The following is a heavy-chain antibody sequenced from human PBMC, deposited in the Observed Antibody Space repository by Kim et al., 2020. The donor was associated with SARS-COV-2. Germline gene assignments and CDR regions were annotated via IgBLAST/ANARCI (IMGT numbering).Heavy chain of an antibody. J-gene: IGHJ4*02. CDR3: AREGYCSGGSCYSSYFDY. CDR2: IYYSGST. CDR1: GGSVSSGSYY. V-gene: IGHV4-61*01. Sequence: SETLSLTCTVSGGSVSSGSYYWSWIRQPPGKGLEWIGYIYYSGSTNYNPSLKSRVTISVDTSKNQFFLKLSSVTAADTAVYYCAREGYCSGGSCYSSYFDYWGQGTLVTVSS. D-gene: IGHD2-15*01.